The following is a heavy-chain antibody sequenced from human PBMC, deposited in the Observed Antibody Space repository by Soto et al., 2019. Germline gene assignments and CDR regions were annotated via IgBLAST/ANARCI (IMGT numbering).Heavy chain of an antibody. CDR1: GFTFSSYD. CDR2: IGTAGDT. J-gene: IGHJ3*02. V-gene: IGHV3-13*01. Sequence: GGSLRLSCAASGFTFSSYDMHWVRQATGKGLEWVSAIGTAGDTYYPGSVKGRFTISRENAKNSLYLQMNSLRAEDTAVYYCARTGGADPSDDAFDIWGQGTMVTVS. CDR3: ARTGGADPSDDAFDI. D-gene: IGHD3-16*01.